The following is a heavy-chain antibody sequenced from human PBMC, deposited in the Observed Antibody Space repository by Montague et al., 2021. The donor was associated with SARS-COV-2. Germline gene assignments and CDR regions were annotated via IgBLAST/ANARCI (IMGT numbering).Heavy chain of an antibody. Sequence: TLSLTCTVSGGSISSGGYYWSWIRQHPGKGLEWIGYIYYSGSTYYNPFLKSRVTLSVDTSKNQFSLKLSSVTAADTAVYYCARARITMIVVVNAFDIWGQGTLVTVSS. J-gene: IGHJ3*02. V-gene: IGHV4-31*03. D-gene: IGHD3-22*01. CDR2: IYYSGST. CDR3: ARARITMIVVVNAFDI. CDR1: GGSISSGGYY.